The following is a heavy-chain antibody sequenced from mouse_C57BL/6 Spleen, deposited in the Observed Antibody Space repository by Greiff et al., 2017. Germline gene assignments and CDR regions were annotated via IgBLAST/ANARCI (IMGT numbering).Heavy chain of an antibody. V-gene: IGHV1-52*01. J-gene: IGHJ1*03. CDR3: ARGYGSSHWYFDV. CDR2: IDPSDSET. Sequence: VKLQQPGAELVRPGSSVKLSCKASGYTFTSYWMHWVKQRPIQGLEWIGNIDPSDSETHYNQKFKDKATLTVDKSSSTAYMQLSSLTSEDSAVYYCARGYGSSHWYFDVWGTGTTVTVSS. D-gene: IGHD1-1*01. CDR1: GYTFTSYW.